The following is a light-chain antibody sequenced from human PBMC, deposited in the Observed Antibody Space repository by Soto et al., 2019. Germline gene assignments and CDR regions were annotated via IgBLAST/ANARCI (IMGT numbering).Light chain of an antibody. CDR1: QSVSSSH. CDR3: QQYGTSLWP. CDR2: GAS. V-gene: IGKV3-20*01. J-gene: IGKJ1*01. Sequence: EIVLTQSPGTLSLSPGERATLSCRASQSVSSSHLAWYQQKPGKAPRLLIYGASNRATGIQDRFSGSGSGTDVTLTISRLEPEDFAVYYCQQYGTSLWPFGQGTKVEIK.